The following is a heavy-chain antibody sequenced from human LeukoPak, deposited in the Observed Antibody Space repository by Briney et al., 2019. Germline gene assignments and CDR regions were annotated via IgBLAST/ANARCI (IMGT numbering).Heavy chain of an antibody. D-gene: IGHD5-12*01. CDR3: AKTNSYSGYDEIDY. Sequence: GGSLRLSCAGSGFILGSYWMSWVRQAPGKGLEWVSAISGSGGSTYYADSVKGRFTISRDNSKNTLYLQMNSLRAEDTAVYYCAKTNSYSGYDEIDYWGQGTLVTVSS. CDR1: GFILGSYW. J-gene: IGHJ4*02. CDR2: ISGSGGST. V-gene: IGHV3-23*01.